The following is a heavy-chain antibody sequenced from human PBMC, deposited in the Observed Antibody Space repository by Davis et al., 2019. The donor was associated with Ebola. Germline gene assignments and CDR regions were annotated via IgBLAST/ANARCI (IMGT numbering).Heavy chain of an antibody. CDR2: ISSSSSYI. V-gene: IGHV3-21*01. D-gene: IGHD3-22*01. CDR1: GFTFSSYS. Sequence: PGGSLRLSCAASGFTFSSYSMNWVRQAPGKGLEWVSSISSSSSYIYYADSVKGRFTISRDNAKNSLYLQMNSLRAEDTAVYYCARDYESSGYYWAFDIWGQGTMVTVSS. CDR3: ARDYESSGYYWAFDI. J-gene: IGHJ3*02.